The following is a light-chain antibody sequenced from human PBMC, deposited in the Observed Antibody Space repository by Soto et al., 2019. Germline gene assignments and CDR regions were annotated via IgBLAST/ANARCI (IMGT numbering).Light chain of an antibody. CDR2: KAS. Sequence: DIQMTQSPSTLSASVGDRVIITCRASQSISSWLAWYQHKPGKAPKVLIYKASSLESGVPSRFSGSGSGTEFTLTISSLQPDDFATYYCQQYSVYPLTFGGGTKVEIK. J-gene: IGKJ4*01. CDR1: QSISSW. V-gene: IGKV1-5*03. CDR3: QQYSVYPLT.